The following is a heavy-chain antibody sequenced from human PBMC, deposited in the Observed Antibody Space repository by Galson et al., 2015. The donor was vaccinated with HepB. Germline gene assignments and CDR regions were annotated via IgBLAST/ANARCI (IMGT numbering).Heavy chain of an antibody. CDR2: FSPYNGDT. CDR1: GYTFSNYG. CDR3: ARVIGETYYDILSDLDY. V-gene: IGHV1-18*04. J-gene: IGHJ4*02. D-gene: IGHD3-9*01. Sequence: QSGAEVKKPGASVTVSCKASGYTFSNYGFSWVRQAPGLGLEWMGWFSPYNGDTRYAQKFQGRVTMTTDTSAGTTYMELRGLRSDDTAVYYCARVIGETYYDILSDLDYWGQGTLITVSA.